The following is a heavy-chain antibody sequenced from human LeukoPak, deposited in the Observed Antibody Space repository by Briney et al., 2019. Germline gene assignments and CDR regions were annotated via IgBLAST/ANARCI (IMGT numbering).Heavy chain of an antibody. CDR2: FCLGRDT. CDR1: GDSVTNDFF. D-gene: IGHD1-14*01. V-gene: IGHV4-38-2*02. J-gene: IGHJ4*02. CDR3: ARWASISREPGGFFDH. Sequence: SETLSLTCTVSGDSVTNDFFWGWVRQPPGKELEWIGSFCLGRDTYYRPSLKSRVTISVDTSKNQFSLNLNSVTAADTAVYYCARWASISREPGGFFDHWGQGTLVTVPS.